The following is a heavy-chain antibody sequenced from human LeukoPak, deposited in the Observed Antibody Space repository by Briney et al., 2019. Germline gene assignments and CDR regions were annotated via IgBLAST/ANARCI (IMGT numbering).Heavy chain of an antibody. CDR3: AREVGSIAVAGRRFMDY. V-gene: IGHV4-30-4*08. Sequence: SETLSLTCTVSGGSISSGDYYWSWIRQPPGKGLEWVGYIYYSGSTYYNPSLKSRVTISVDTSKNQFSLKLSSVTAADTAVYYCAREVGSIAVAGRRFMDYWGQGTLVTVSS. D-gene: IGHD6-19*01. CDR1: GGSISSGDYY. CDR2: IYYSGST. J-gene: IGHJ4*02.